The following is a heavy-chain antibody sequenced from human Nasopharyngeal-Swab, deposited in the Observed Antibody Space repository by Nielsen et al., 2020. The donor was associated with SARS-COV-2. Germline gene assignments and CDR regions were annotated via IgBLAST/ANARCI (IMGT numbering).Heavy chain of an antibody. CDR3: ARGRASMTY. Sequence: SETLSLTCTVSGGSISSIPFYWSWVRQSPGKGLEWIATVYYGGRTYYHPSLKSRVTLSVDPSNNQFSLKLTSVSAADSAVDYCARGRASMTYWGQGTLVTVSS. D-gene: IGHD6-6*01. J-gene: IGHJ4*02. CDR1: GGSISSIPFY. V-gene: IGHV4-39*01. CDR2: VYYGGRT.